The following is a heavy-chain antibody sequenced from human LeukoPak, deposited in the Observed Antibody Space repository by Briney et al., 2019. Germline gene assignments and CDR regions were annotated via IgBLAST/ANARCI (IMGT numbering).Heavy chain of an antibody. CDR3: AREDGLTAPFDY. J-gene: IGHJ4*02. V-gene: IGHV3-48*01. Sequence: GGSLRLSCAASGFTFSSYSMNWFRQAPGKGLEWVSYISSSSGTIYYADSVKGRFTISRDNAKNSLYLQMNSLRAEDMAVYYCAREDGLTAPFDYWGQGTLVTVSS. CDR1: GFTFSSYS. CDR2: ISSSSGTI. D-gene: IGHD5-18*01.